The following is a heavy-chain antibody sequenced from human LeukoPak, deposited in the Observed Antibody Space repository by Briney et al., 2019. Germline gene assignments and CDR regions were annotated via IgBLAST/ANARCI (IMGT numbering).Heavy chain of an antibody. CDR3: AKESAYYYGSSNYFDY. D-gene: IGHD3-10*01. CDR1: GFTFSSYG. Sequence: GGSLRLSCAASGFTFSSYGMSWVRQAPGKGLEWVSAISGSGGSTYYADSVKGRFTISRDNSKNTLYLQMNSLRAEDTAVYYCAKESAYYYGSSNYFDYWGQGTLVTVSS. CDR2: ISGSGGST. V-gene: IGHV3-23*01. J-gene: IGHJ4*02.